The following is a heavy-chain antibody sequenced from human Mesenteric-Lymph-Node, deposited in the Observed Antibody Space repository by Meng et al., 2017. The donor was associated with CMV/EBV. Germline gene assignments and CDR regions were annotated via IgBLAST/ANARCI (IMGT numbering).Heavy chain of an antibody. V-gene: IGHV4-34*01. CDR3: ASHIASAGSYWYFDL. CDR1: GVSFSNNY. D-gene: IGHD6-13*01. Sequence: VSGVSFSNNYGSSLRQPTGKGLEWIGEINHNGSTNYNPSLKSRVPISVDTSKNQFSLKLNSVTAADTAVYYCASHIASAGSYWYFDLWTRGTLVTVSS. J-gene: IGHJ2*01. CDR2: INHNGST.